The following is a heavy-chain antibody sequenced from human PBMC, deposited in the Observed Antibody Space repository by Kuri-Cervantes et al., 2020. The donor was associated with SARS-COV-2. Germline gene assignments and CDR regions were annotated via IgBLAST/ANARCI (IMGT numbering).Heavy chain of an antibody. CDR3: ARVKTSGSYYGGYDAFDI. V-gene: IGHV3-23*01. J-gene: IGHJ3*02. D-gene: IGHD1-26*01. Sequence: GGSLRLSCAVSGFVFNRFAMSWVRQAPGKGLEWVSIISGSGGSTYYADSVKGRFTISRDNSKDRLYLQMNSLRAEDTAVYYCARVKTSGSYYGGYDAFDIWGQGTMVTVSS. CDR2: ISGSGGST. CDR1: GFVFNRFA.